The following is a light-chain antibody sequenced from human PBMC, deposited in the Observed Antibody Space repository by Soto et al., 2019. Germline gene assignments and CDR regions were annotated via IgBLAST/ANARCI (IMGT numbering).Light chain of an antibody. CDR1: QSVNSYY. CDR3: QQYNSWPPIT. J-gene: IGKJ5*01. V-gene: IGKV3-20*01. Sequence: IVVRRAPGTRSFSPGERATLSCRARQSVNSYYLAWYQQKPGQAPRLLIYAASSRATGIPDRFSGGGSGTDFTLTISRLEPEDFAVYYCQQYNSWPPITFGQGTRLEIK. CDR2: AAS.